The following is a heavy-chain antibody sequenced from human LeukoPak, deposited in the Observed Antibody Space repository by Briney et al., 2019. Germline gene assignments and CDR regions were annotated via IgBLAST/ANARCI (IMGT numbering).Heavy chain of an antibody. D-gene: IGHD4-11*01. CDR1: GYSFTSYW. Sequence: GESLKISCKGSGYSFTSYWIGWVRQMPGKGLGWMGIIYPGDSDTRYSPSLQGQVTISADKSISTAYLQWSSLKASDIAMYYCARTELYSNYHNWFDPWGQGTLVTVSS. CDR2: IYPGDSDT. V-gene: IGHV5-51*01. CDR3: ARTELYSNYHNWFDP. J-gene: IGHJ5*02.